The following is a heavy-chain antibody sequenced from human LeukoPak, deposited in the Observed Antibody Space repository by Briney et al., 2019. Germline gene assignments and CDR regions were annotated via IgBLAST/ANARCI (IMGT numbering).Heavy chain of an antibody. V-gene: IGHV3-21*01. CDR3: ARDISGYNVADY. CDR1: AFTFSSYT. J-gene: IGHJ4*02. D-gene: IGHD5-24*01. CDR2: ISPSTSYI. Sequence: GGSLRLSCAGSAFTFSSYTMNWVRQAPGKGLEWVSCISPSTSYIYYADSVEGRFTISRDNAKNSLYLQINSLRAEDTAVYYCARDISGYNVADYWGQGTLVTVSS.